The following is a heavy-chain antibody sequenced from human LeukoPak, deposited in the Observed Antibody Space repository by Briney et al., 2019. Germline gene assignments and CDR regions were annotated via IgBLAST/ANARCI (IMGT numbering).Heavy chain of an antibody. J-gene: IGHJ4*02. CDR3: ARAAYYYGSGSYSGRYYFDY. CDR1: GFTVSSNY. D-gene: IGHD3-10*01. V-gene: IGHV3-66*01. CDR2: IYSGGST. Sequence: GGSLRLSCAASGFTVSSNYMSWVRQAPGKGLEWVSVIYSGGSTYYADSVKGRFTISRDNSKNTLYLQMNSLRAEDTAVYFCARAAYYYGSGSYSGRYYFDYWGQGTLVTVSS.